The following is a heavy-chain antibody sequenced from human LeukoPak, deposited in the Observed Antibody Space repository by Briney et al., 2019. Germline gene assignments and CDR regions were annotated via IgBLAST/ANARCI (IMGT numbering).Heavy chain of an antibody. CDR2: IYSGGST. CDR1: GFTVSSNF. CDR3: ATASYCSGGSCYSDFYYYYYMDV. Sequence: GGSLRLSCAASGFTVSSNFMSWVRQAPGKGLEWVSAIYSGGSTYYADSVKGRFTISRDSSKNTLYLQMHSLRAEDTAVYYCATASYCSGGSCYSDFYYYYYMDVWGKGTTVTVSS. J-gene: IGHJ6*03. V-gene: IGHV3-53*01. D-gene: IGHD2-15*01.